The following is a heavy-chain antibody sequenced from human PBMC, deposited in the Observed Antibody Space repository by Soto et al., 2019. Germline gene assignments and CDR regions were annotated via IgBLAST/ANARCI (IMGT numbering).Heavy chain of an antibody. CDR3: ARVGLAAAGAPDD. CDR1: GGSFSGYY. V-gene: IGHV4-34*01. Sequence: PSGTLSLTCAVYGGSFSGYYWSWIRQPPGKGLEWIGEINHSGSNNYNPSLKSRVTISVDTSKNQFSLKLSSVTAADTAVYYCARVGLAAAGAPDDWGQGTLVTVS. J-gene: IGHJ4*02. CDR2: INHSGSN. D-gene: IGHD6-13*01.